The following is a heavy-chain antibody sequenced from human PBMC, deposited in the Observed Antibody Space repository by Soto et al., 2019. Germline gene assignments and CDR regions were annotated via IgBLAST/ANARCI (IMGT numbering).Heavy chain of an antibody. CDR3: ARNDEGGSGL. CDR2: ISDGSDYI. D-gene: IGHD6-19*01. J-gene: IGHJ4*02. Sequence: EVQLVESGGGLVKPGGSLRLSCVASGFTFTSYSMNWVRQAPGKGLEWVSSISDGSDYIVYADSMKGRFTISRDNAKLSLYLEMNSLRAGETTVYFCARNDEGGSGLGGQGTRVNVSS. CDR1: GFTFTSYS. V-gene: IGHV3-21*01.